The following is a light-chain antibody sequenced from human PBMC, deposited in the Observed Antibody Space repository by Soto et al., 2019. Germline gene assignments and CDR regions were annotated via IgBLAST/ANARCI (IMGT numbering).Light chain of an antibody. CDR2: DAS. V-gene: IGKV1-13*02. Sequence: AIPLTQSPSSLSASVGDRVSITCRASQGLRSALAWYQQKPGKPPKILIYDASSLQSGVPSRFSGSESGTDCTLTLSSLQPEDFATYYCQQLNSYPFTFGQGTRLEIK. CDR1: QGLRSA. CDR3: QQLNSYPFT. J-gene: IGKJ5*01.